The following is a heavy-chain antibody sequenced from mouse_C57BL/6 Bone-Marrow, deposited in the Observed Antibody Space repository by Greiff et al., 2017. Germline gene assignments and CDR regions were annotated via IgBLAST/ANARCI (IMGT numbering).Heavy chain of an antibody. V-gene: IGHV1-69*01. D-gene: IGHD2-1*01. CDR2: IDPSDSYT. Sequence: QVQLQQPGAELVMPGASVKLSCKASGYTFTSYWMHWVKQRPGQGLEWIGEIDPSDSYTNYNQKFKGKSTLTVDKSSSTAYMQLSSLTSEDSAVYYCARSVGNYEIWFAYWGQGTLVTVSA. CDR1: GYTFTSYW. CDR3: ARSVGNYEIWFAY. J-gene: IGHJ3*01.